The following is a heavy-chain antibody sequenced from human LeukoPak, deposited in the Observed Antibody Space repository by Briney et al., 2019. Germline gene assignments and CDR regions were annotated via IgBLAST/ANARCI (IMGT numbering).Heavy chain of an antibody. Sequence: PSETLSLTCTVSGGSISSYYWSWIRQPPGKGLEWIGYIYYSGSTSYNPSLKSRVTVSVDTSKNQFSLKLNSVTAADTAVYYCASGLTYGDYVFDYWGQGTLVTVSS. V-gene: IGHV4-59*01. D-gene: IGHD4-17*01. CDR3: ASGLTYGDYVFDY. CDR1: GGSISSYY. J-gene: IGHJ4*02. CDR2: IYYSGST.